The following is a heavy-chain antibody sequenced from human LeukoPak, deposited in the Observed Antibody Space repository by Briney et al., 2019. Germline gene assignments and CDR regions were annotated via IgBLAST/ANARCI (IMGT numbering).Heavy chain of an antibody. Sequence: SETVSFKASGGIFTSYAFGWVRQAPGQGLEWMGRIIPILGIVNYAQKFQGRITITGDESTNTAYMELSSLRSDDTAVYYCARVVLWFGESGRYYFDYWGQGTLVTVSS. CDR3: ARVVLWFGESGRYYFDY. CDR1: GGIFTSYA. J-gene: IGHJ4*02. V-gene: IGHV1-69*01. CDR2: IIPILGIV. D-gene: IGHD3-10*01.